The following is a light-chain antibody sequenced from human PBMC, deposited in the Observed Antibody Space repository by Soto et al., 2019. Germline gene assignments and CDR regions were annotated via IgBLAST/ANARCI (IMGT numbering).Light chain of an antibody. CDR1: QTISSW. V-gene: IGKV1-5*03. CDR2: KAS. J-gene: IGKJ1*01. CDR3: QHYNSYLGA. Sequence: DIQMTQSPSTLSGSVGDRVTITCRASQTISSWFAWYHQKPVKAPNLLIYKASTLKSGVPSRFRGRGSGTEFTLTISSLQPDDYATYYSQHYNSYLGAFGQGTTVDIK.